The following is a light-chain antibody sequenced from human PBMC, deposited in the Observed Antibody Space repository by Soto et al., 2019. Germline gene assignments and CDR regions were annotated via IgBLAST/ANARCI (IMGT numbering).Light chain of an antibody. CDR1: SSDVGAYIF. CDR3: VSFAGGTYV. Sequence: QSALTQPPSASGSPGQSVTISCTGTSSDVGAYIFVSWNQQHPGKAPKLMVYDVNRRPPGVPDRFFGSKSGNTASLTVSGLQAEDEADYYCVSFAGGTYVFGTGTKVTVL. CDR2: DVN. V-gene: IGLV2-8*01. J-gene: IGLJ1*01.